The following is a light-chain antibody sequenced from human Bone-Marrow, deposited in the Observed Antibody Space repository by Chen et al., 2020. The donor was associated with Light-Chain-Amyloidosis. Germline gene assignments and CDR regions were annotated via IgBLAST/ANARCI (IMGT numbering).Light chain of an antibody. J-gene: IGLJ2*01. CDR1: SSNIGACYD. Sequence: QSVLTQPPSVSGAPGKRVTISCTGTSSNIGACYDVHWYQQLPGTAPKLLIYGNDNRPAGVPDRFSATKSGTSASLAITGLQAEDEADDYCQTYDTTLSGSVFGGGTKLAVL. V-gene: IGLV1-40*01. CDR3: QTYDTTLSGSV. CDR2: GND.